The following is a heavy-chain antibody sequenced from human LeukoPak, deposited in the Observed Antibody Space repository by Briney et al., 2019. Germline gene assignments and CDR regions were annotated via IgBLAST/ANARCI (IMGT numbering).Heavy chain of an antibody. CDR3: ARDRPDLLLWFGEFDY. Sequence: ASVTVSCKASGYTFTGYYMHWVRQAPGQGLEWMGWINPNSGGTNYAQKFQGRVTMTRDTSISTAYMELSRLRSDDTAVYYCARDRPDLLLWFGEFDYWGQGTLVTVSS. J-gene: IGHJ4*02. CDR1: GYTFTGYY. D-gene: IGHD3-10*01. CDR2: INPNSGGT. V-gene: IGHV1-2*02.